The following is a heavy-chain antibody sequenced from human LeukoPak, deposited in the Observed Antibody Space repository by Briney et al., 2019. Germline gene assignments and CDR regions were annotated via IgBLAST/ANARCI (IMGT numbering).Heavy chain of an antibody. J-gene: IGHJ6*03. Sequence: SETLSLTCTVSGGSISSYYWSWIRQPPGKGLEWIGYIYYSGSTNYNPSLKSRVTISVDTSKNQFSLKLSSVTAADTAVYYCARNGTSGTAMVNYYHYYMDVWGKGTTVTVSS. CDR3: ARNGTSGTAMVNYYHYYMDV. CDR2: IYYSGST. D-gene: IGHD5-18*01. V-gene: IGHV4-59*08. CDR1: GGSISSYY.